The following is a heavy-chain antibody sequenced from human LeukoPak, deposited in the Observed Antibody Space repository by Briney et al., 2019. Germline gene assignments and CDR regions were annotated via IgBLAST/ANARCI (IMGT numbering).Heavy chain of an antibody. D-gene: IGHD2-2*01. CDR1: GGSISSSSYY. J-gene: IGHJ3*02. CDR2: IYYSGST. Sequence: PSETLSLTCTASGGSISSSSYYWGWIRQPPGKGLEWIGTIYYSGSTYYNPSLKSRVTISVDTPKNQFSLKLSSVTAADTAVYYCARRPVIYCSSTSCYAGAFDIWGQGTMVTVSS. CDR3: ARRPVIYCSSTSCYAGAFDI. V-gene: IGHV4-39*01.